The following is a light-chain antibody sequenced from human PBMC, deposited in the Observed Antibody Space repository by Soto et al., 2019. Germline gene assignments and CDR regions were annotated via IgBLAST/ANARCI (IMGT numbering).Light chain of an antibody. Sequence: EIVMTQSPATLSVSPGERATLSCSSSQSVSSHLVWYQQKPGQAPRLLLHDASTRATGIQARFSGSGSGTEFTLTISSLQSEDFAVYVCQQHQICPTTSPFGQRTRLELK. J-gene: IGKJ2*01. CDR1: QSVSSH. V-gene: IGKV3-15*01. CDR3: QQHQICPTTSP. CDR2: DAS.